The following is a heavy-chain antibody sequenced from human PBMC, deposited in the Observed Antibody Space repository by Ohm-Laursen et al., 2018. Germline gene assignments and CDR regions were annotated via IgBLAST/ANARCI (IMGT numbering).Heavy chain of an antibody. CDR2: ISYDGSNK. J-gene: IGHJ5*02. V-gene: IGHV3-30*18. Sequence: SLRLSCTASGFTFSNYGMHWVRQAPGKGLEWVAVISYDGSNKYYADSVKGRFTISRDNSKNTLYLQMNSLRAEDTAVYYCAKGGYGDYVGRFDPWGQGTLVTVSS. CDR3: AKGGYGDYVGRFDP. D-gene: IGHD4-17*01. CDR1: GFTFSNYG.